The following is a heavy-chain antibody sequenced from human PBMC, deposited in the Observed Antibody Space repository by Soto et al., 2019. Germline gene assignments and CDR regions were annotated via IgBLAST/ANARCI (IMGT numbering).Heavy chain of an antibody. CDR2: IYSSGTT. V-gene: IGHV4-4*07. CDR3: ARNFDIAATGTAFDS. Sequence: SETLSLTCSVYGGSISGHYWSWIRLPAGRRLQWVGRIYSSGTTNYNPSLKSRVRMSVDTDRNSFSLRLDSVTAADTAVYYCARNFDIAATGTAFDSWGRGVLVTVSS. D-gene: IGHD6-13*01. CDR1: GGSISGHY. J-gene: IGHJ4*02.